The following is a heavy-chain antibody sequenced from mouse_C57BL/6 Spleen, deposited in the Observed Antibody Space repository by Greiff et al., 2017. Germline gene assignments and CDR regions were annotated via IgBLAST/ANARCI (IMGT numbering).Heavy chain of an antibody. Sequence: QVQLQQSDAELVKPGASVKISCKVSGYTFTDHTIHWMNQRPEQGLEWIGYIYPRDGSTKYNEKFKGKATLTADKSSSTAYMQLNSLTSEDSAVYFCARWGDSSGYKGAMDYWGQGTSVTVSS. CDR1: GYTFTDHT. CDR2: IYPRDGST. J-gene: IGHJ4*01. CDR3: ARWGDSSGYKGAMDY. V-gene: IGHV1-78*01. D-gene: IGHD3-2*02.